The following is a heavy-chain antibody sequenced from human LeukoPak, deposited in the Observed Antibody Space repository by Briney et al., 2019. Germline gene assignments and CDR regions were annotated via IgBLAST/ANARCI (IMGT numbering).Heavy chain of an antibody. Sequence: KSAETLSHPCTLWWLPISSYYWSWLRQPPGKGLEGMGYIYYSGSTNNNPSLTSRVTISVDTAKNKFSLTPSSVTAADTAVYYCARAELGIMDYDYYMDVWGKGTTVTVSS. J-gene: IGHJ6*03. CDR2: IYYSGST. D-gene: IGHD3-16*01. CDR3: ARAELGIMDYDYYMDV. CDR1: WLPISSYY. V-gene: IGHV4-59*13.